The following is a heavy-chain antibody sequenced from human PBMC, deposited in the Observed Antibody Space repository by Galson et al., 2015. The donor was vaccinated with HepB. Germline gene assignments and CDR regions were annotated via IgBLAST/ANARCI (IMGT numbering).Heavy chain of an antibody. CDR2: ITSKAYGGTI. V-gene: IGHV3-49*04. CDR3: SRDSYGSGTYSDRFGY. Sequence: SLRLSCAGSGFTFGDYSLSWVRQAPGKGLEWIGFITSKAYGGTIEYAASVRGRFTISRDDSKSIAYLQMNSLKTEDTAVYYCSRDSYGSGTYSDRFGYWGQGTLVTVSS. J-gene: IGHJ4*02. D-gene: IGHD3-10*01. CDR1: GFTFGDYS.